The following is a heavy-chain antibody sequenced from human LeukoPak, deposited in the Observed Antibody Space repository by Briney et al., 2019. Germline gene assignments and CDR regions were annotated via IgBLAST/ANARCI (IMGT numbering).Heavy chain of an antibody. V-gene: IGHV4-59*12. D-gene: IGHD2-2*01. J-gene: IGHJ4*02. CDR3: AREISDCSSTSCSNIDY. Sequence: SETLSLTCTVSGGSISSYYWSWIRQPPGKGLEWIGYIYHSGSTYYNPSLKSRVTISVDRSKNQFSLKLSSVTAADTAVYYCAREISDCSSTSCSNIDYWGQGTLVTVSS. CDR1: GGSISSYY. CDR2: IYHSGST.